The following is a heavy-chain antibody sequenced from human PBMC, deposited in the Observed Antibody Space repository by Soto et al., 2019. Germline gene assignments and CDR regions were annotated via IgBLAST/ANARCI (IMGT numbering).Heavy chain of an antibody. J-gene: IGHJ6*02. CDR3: AYYVVRVFAPSSRSYYDYGMDV. CDR2: IYPGDSDT. V-gene: IGHV5-51*01. D-gene: IGHD3-16*01. Sequence: GESLKISCKGSGYSFTSYWIAWVRQMPGKGLEWMGIIYPGDSDTRYSPSFQGQVTISADKSISTAYLQWSSLKASDTAMYYCAYYVVRVFAPSSRSYYDYGMDVWGQGTTVTVSS. CDR1: GYSFTSYW.